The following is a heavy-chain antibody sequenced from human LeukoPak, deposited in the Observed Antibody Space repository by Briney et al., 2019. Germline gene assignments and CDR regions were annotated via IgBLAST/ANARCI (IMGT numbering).Heavy chain of an antibody. V-gene: IGHV1-2*02. D-gene: IGHD3-9*01. Sequence: ASVKVSCKTSGYTFTGYYMHWVRQAPGQGLEWMGWINPNSDDTSYAQKFQGRVTMTRDTSITTAYMELNRLRPDDTAVYYCARDRLRYAYYFDYWGQGTLVTVSS. CDR2: INPNSDDT. CDR3: ARDRLRYAYYFDY. CDR1: GYTFTGYY. J-gene: IGHJ4*02.